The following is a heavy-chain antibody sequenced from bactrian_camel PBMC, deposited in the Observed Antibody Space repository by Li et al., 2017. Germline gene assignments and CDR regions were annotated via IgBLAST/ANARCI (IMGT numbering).Heavy chain of an antibody. V-gene: IGHV3S53*01. CDR2: FTSDDST. D-gene: IGHD6*01. CDR1: GYSRIVNC. Sequence: HVQLVESGGGSVDAGGSLRLSRAASGYSRIVNCMGWYRQGIGEEREGVAAIFTSDDSTYYTDSVKGRFTISRENDKNTVYLQMNNLKPEDTAMCYCVDDCYGSRYYLARRTNVWGQGTQVTVS. J-gene: IGHJ4*01. CDR3: VDDCYGSRYYLARRTNV.